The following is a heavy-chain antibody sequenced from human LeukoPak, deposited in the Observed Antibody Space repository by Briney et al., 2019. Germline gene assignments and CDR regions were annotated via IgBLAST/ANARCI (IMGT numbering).Heavy chain of an antibody. CDR1: GFTFSSYA. V-gene: IGHV3-53*01. CDR3: AKRGVYYDILTGQFEY. J-gene: IGHJ4*02. D-gene: IGHD3-9*01. CDR2: IYSGGST. Sequence: PGGSLRLSCAASGFTFSSYAMHWVRQAPGEGLEWVSVIYSGGSTYYADSVKGRFTISRDNSKNTLYLQMNSLRAEDTAVYYCAKRGVYYDILTGQFEYWGQGTLVTVSS.